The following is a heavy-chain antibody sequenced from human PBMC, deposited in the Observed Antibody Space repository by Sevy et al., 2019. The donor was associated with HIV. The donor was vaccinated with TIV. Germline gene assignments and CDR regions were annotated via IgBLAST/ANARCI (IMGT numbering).Heavy chain of an antibody. CDR1: GFTFSTYA. V-gene: IGHV3-23*01. D-gene: IGHD6-13*01. CDR2: ISRSGRST. J-gene: IGHJ4*02. CDR3: AKSGYRAAVGTD. Sequence: GGSLRLSCAASGFTFSTYAMNWVRQAPGKGLEWVSSISRSGRSTYSADSVEGRFTISRDNFKNTLYLQLSSLRVDDTAVYYCAKSGYRAAVGTDWGQGTLVTVSS.